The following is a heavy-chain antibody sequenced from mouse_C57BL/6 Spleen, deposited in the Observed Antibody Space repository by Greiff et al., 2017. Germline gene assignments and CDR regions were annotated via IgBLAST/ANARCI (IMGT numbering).Heavy chain of an antibody. CDR2: ILPGSGST. D-gene: IGHD2-4*01. Sequence: VQLQQSGAELMKPGASVKLSCKATGYTFTGYWIEWVKQRPGHGLEWIGEILPGSGSTNYNAKFKGKATFTADTSSNTAYMQLSSLTTEDSAIYYCARSGDYDWFAYWGQGTLVTVSA. CDR3: ARSGDYDWFAY. V-gene: IGHV1-9*01. CDR1: GYTFTGYW. J-gene: IGHJ3*01.